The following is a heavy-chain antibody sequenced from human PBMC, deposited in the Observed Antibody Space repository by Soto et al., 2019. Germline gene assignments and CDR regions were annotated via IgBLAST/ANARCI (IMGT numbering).Heavy chain of an antibody. Sequence: KASETLSLTCAVYGGSFSGYYWSWIRQPPGKGLEWIGEINHSGSTNYNPSLKSRVTISVDTSKNQVSLKLSSVTAAATAVYYCARVLSGAAVILIMITFGGVIVIWFRGQGTLVTVSS. J-gene: IGHJ4*02. CDR1: GGSFSGYY. D-gene: IGHD3-16*02. V-gene: IGHV4-34*01. CDR3: ARVLSGAAVILIMITFGGVIVIWF. CDR2: INHSGST.